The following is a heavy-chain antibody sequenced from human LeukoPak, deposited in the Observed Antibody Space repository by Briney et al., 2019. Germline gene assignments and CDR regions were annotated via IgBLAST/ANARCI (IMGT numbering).Heavy chain of an antibody. J-gene: IGHJ4*02. Sequence: PGGSLRLSCAASGLTFSSYGMHWVRQAPGKGLEWVAGIKDDGSEKYYVDSVKGRFTISRDNAKNSLYLQMNSLRAEDTAVYYCAKDRGGSYTLSLDYWGQGTLVTVSS. D-gene: IGHD1-26*01. V-gene: IGHV3-7*03. CDR2: IKDDGSEK. CDR3: AKDRGGSYTLSLDY. CDR1: GLTFSSYG.